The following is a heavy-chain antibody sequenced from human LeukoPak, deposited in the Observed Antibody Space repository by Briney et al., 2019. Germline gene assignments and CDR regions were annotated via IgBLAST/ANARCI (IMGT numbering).Heavy chain of an antibody. V-gene: IGHV1-69*05. Sequence: SVKVSCKASGGTFSGYAISWVRQAPGQGLEWMGRIIPIFGTANYAQKFQGRVTITTDESTNTAYMELRSLRSEATAVYYCARPKRDGYNYDFDYWGQGTLVTVSS. D-gene: IGHD5-24*01. CDR1: GGTFSGYA. J-gene: IGHJ4*02. CDR2: IIPIFGTA. CDR3: ARPKRDGYNYDFDY.